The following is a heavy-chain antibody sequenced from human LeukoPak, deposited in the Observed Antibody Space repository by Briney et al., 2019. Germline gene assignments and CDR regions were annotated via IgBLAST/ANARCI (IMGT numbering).Heavy chain of an antibody. D-gene: IGHD1-26*01. CDR1: GFTLSSNW. CDR3: ARSGRGGAFDI. Sequence: GGSLRLSCAGSGFTLSSNWMHWVRQAPGKGLVWVSRFYSDGSRTNYADSVKGRFTISGDNAKNTQYLQMNSLRAEDTAVYYCARSGRGGAFDIWGQGTMVTVSS. J-gene: IGHJ3*02. V-gene: IGHV3-74*01. CDR2: FYSDGSRT.